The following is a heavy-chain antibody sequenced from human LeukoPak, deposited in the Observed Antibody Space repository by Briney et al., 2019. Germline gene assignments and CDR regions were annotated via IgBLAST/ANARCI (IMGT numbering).Heavy chain of an antibody. J-gene: IGHJ4*02. CDR2: ISYDGSNK. CDR1: GFTFSSYG. CDR3: AKSPSGSHYYDSSGFDY. D-gene: IGHD3-22*01. V-gene: IGHV3-30*18. Sequence: GGSLRLSCAASGFTFSSYGMHWVRQAPGKGLEWVAVISYDGSNKYYADSVKGRFTISRDNSKNTLYLQMNSLRAEDTAVCYCAKSPSGSHYYDSSGFDYWGQGTLVTVSS.